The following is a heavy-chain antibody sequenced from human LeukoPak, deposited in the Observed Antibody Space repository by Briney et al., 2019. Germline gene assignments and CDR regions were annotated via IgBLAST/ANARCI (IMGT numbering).Heavy chain of an antibody. J-gene: IGHJ4*02. CDR2: ISSSGSTI. CDR3: VSPPSRYCSSTSCYINY. D-gene: IGHD2-2*02. CDR1: GFTFSDYY. Sequence: GGSLRLSCAASGFTFSDYYMSWIRQAPGKGLEWVSYISSSGSTIYYADSVKGRFTISRDNAKNSLYLQMNSLRAEDTAVYYCVSPPSRYCSSTSCYINYWGQGTLVTVSS. V-gene: IGHV3-11*01.